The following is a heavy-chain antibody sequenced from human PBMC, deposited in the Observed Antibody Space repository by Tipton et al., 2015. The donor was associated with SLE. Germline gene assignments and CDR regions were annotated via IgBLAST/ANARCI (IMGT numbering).Heavy chain of an antibody. Sequence: TLSLTCSVSGGSMSYYYWGWIRQPPGKGLEWIGSIHYSGSTYDNPSFKSRVTISVDTSKNQFSLKLSSVTAADTAVYYCARTEQGTGSYYRLVFEIWGQGTLVTVSS. D-gene: IGHD3-10*01. J-gene: IGHJ4*02. CDR2: IHYSGST. CDR1: GGSMSYYY. V-gene: IGHV4-39*07. CDR3: ARTEQGTGSYYRLVFEI.